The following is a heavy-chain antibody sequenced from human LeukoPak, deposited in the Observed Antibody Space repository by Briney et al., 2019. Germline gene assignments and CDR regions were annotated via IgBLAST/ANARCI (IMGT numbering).Heavy chain of an antibody. Sequence: SGTLSLTCAVYGGSFSGYYWSWIRQPPGKGLEWIGEINHSGSTNYNPSLKSRVTISVGTSKNQFSLKLSSVTAADTAFYYCARAAAVTGQFEFWGQGTLVTVSS. CDR3: ARAAAVTGQFEF. V-gene: IGHV4-34*01. J-gene: IGHJ4*02. D-gene: IGHD6-19*01. CDR1: GGSFSGYY. CDR2: INHSGST.